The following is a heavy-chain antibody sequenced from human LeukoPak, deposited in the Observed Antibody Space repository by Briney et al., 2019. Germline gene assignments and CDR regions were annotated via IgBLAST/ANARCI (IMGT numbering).Heavy chain of an antibody. Sequence: PSETLSLTCTVSGGSISSSSYYWGWIRQPPGKGLEWIGSIYYSGSTYYNPSLKSRVTISVDTSKNQFSLKLSSVTAADTAAYYCARRTRGLSSSFDAFDIWGQGTMVTVSS. J-gene: IGHJ3*02. CDR3: ARRTRGLSSSFDAFDI. V-gene: IGHV4-39*01. CDR2: IYYSGST. CDR1: GGSISSSSYY. D-gene: IGHD1-14*01.